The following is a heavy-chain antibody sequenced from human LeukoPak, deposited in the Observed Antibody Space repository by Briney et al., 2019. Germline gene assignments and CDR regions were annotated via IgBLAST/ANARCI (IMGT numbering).Heavy chain of an antibody. Sequence: RGSLRLSCAASEFAFSFTGMHWVRQAPGKGLEWVALIWYDGSHQYYADSVKGRFTISRDNSKNTLYLQMNSLRAEDTAVYYCAKGPDDFWSGYYMDVWGKGTTVTVSS. J-gene: IGHJ6*03. V-gene: IGHV3-33*06. CDR2: IWYDGSHQ. D-gene: IGHD3-3*01. CDR1: EFAFSFTG. CDR3: AKGPDDFWSGYYMDV.